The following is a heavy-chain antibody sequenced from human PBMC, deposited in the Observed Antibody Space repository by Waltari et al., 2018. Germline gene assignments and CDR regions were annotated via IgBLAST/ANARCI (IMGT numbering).Heavy chain of an antibody. J-gene: IGHJ5*02. CDR3: ARVSSSNWFDP. V-gene: IGHV4-30-4*08. Sequence: QVQLQESGPGLVKPSQTLSLTCTVSGGSISSGVSYWSWIRQPPGKGLGWIGYIYDSGSTYYNPSLKSRVTISVDTSKNHFSLKLSSVTAADTAVYYCARVSSSNWFDPWGQGTLVTVSS. D-gene: IGHD6-6*01. CDR1: GGSISSGVSY. CDR2: IYDSGST.